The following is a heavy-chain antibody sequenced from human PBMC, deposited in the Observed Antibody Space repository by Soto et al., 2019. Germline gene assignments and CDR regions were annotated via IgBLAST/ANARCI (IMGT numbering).Heavy chain of an antibody. CDR3: ARSGSYYPARQWFGP. CDR2: ISGFNDDT. CDR1: GYTFTSYG. V-gene: IGHV1-18*01. J-gene: IGHJ5*02. Sequence: QVQLVQSGAEMKNPGASVKVSCKASGYTFTSYGISWVRQAPGQGLEWMGWISGFNDDTNHAQKLQGRVTMTKDTSTSTAYMELRSLKSDDTAVYYCARSGSYYPARQWFGPWGQGNLVTVSS. D-gene: IGHD3-10*01.